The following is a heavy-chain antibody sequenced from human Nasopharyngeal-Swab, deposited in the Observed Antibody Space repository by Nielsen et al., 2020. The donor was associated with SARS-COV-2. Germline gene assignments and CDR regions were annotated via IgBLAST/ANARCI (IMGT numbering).Heavy chain of an antibody. D-gene: IGHD3-3*01. CDR2: IYYSGST. CDR3: ARATWSGYSLGWFDP. Sequence: WIRQPPGKGLEWIGYIYYSGSTNYNPSPKSRVTISVDTSKNQFSLKLSSVTAADTAVYYCARATWSGYSLGWFDPWGQGTLVTVSS. J-gene: IGHJ5*02. V-gene: IGHV4-59*01.